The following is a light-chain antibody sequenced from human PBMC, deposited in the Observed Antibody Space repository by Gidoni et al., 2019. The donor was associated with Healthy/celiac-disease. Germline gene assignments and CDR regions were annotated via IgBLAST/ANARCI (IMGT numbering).Light chain of an antibody. J-gene: IGKJ4*01. CDR1: QSVSSY. V-gene: IGKV3-11*01. Sequence: IVLPQSTATLSLSPGERATLSCRASQSVSSYLAWYQQKPGQAPRLLIYDASNRATGIPARFSGSGSGTDFTLTISSLAPEDFAVYYCQQRSNWLTFGGGTKVEIK. CDR2: DAS. CDR3: QQRSNWLT.